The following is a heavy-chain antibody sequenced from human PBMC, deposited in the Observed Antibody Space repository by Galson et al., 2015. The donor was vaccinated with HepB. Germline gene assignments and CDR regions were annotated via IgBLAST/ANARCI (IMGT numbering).Heavy chain of an antibody. J-gene: IGHJ3*02. CDR2: ISTNGATI. CDR1: DSTFSSYT. D-gene: IGHD4/OR15-4a*01. Sequence: SLRLSCAASDSTFSSYTMNWVRQTPGMGLQWISYISTNGATIHYADSVKGRFTIARDNAKNTMWLQMNSLRAEDTAVYYCATTKFGSGAYWTFDIWGQGTLVTVSS. CDR3: ATTKFGSGAYWTFDI. V-gene: IGHV3-48*04.